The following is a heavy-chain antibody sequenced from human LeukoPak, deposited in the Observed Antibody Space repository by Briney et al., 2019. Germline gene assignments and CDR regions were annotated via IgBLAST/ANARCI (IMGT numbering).Heavy chain of an antibody. V-gene: IGHV4-59*01. J-gene: IGHJ6*03. CDR3: ARARGSGSPYYYYYYMDV. CDR2: IYYSGST. Sequence: PSETLSLTCTVSGGSISSYDWSWSRQPPGKGLGWIGYIYYSGSTNYNPSLKSRVTISVDTSKNQFSLKLSSVTAADTAVYYCARARGSGSPYYYYYYMDVWGKGTTVTISS. CDR1: GGSISSYD. D-gene: IGHD3-10*01.